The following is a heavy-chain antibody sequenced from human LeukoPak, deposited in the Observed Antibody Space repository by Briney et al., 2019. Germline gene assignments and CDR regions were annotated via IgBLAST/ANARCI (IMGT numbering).Heavy chain of an antibody. Sequence: PSETLSLTCTVPGGSISSYYWSWIRQPPGKGLEWIGYIYYSGSTNYNPSLKSRVTISVDTSKNQFSLKLSSVTAADTAVYYCARDGLVETHNWFDPWGQGTLVTVSS. CDR3: ARDGLVETHNWFDP. V-gene: IGHV4-59*01. D-gene: IGHD6-6*01. CDR2: IYYSGST. CDR1: GGSISSYY. J-gene: IGHJ5*02.